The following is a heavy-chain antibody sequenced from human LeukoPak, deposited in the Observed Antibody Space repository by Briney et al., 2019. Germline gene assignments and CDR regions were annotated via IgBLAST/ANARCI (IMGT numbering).Heavy chain of an antibody. D-gene: IGHD2-15*01. CDR3: AKLSVYCSGGSCYYYGMDV. Sequence: GGSLRLSCAASGFTFSSYWMSWVRQAPGKGLEWVANIKQDGSEKYYVDSVKGRFTISRDNAKNSLYLQMNSLRAEDTALYYCAKLSVYCSGGSCYYYGMDVWGQGTTVTVSS. CDR2: IKQDGSEK. CDR1: GFTFSSYW. J-gene: IGHJ6*02. V-gene: IGHV3-7*03.